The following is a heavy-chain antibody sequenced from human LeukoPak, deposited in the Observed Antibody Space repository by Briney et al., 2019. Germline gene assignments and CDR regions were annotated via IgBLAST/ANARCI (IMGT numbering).Heavy chain of an antibody. CDR2: FSGSGTTI. V-gene: IGHV3-48*03. CDR3: ARVVPPTDYGSGSYFWDPYYFDY. J-gene: IGHJ4*02. CDR1: GFTFCSYE. Sequence: HTGGSLRLSCAASGFTFCSYEMNWVRQAPGKGLEWVSYFSGSGTTIYYIDSVKGRFTISRDNAKNSLYLQMNSLRGEDTAVYYCARVVPPTDYGSGSYFWDPYYFDYWGQGTLVTVSS. D-gene: IGHD3-10*01.